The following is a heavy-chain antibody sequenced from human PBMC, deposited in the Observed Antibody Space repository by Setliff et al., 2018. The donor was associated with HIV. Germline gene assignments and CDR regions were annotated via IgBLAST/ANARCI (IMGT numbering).Heavy chain of an antibody. Sequence: SVKVSCKASGVTFSNYPITWVRQAPGQGLEWMGRIIPIFDTGDYAQKFQGRVTISADRSTSTAYMELSSLRSEDTAMYYCAREAYSYGYVLPATRFGYYFDSWGQGTLVTVSS. CDR1: GVTFSNYP. V-gene: IGHV1-69*06. J-gene: IGHJ4*02. CDR3: AREAYSYGYVLPATRFGYYFDS. CDR2: IIPIFDTG. D-gene: IGHD5-18*01.